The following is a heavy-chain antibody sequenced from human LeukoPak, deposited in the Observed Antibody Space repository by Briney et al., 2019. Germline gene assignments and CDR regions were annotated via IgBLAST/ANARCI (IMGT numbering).Heavy chain of an antibody. V-gene: IGHV4-61*02. D-gene: IGHD5-12*01. J-gene: IGHJ5*02. CDR2: IYTSGST. Sequence: SETLSLTCTVSGGSISSGSYYWSWIRQPAGKGLEWIGRIYTSGSTNYNPSLKSRVTMSVDTSKNQFSLKLSSVTAADTAVYYCARDRAGESDYDRSPYNWFDPWGQGTLVTVSS. CDR3: ARDRAGESDYDRSPYNWFDP. CDR1: GGSISSGSYY.